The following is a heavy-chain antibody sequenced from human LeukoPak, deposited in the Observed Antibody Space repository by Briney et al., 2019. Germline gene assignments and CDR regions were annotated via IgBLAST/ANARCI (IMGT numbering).Heavy chain of an antibody. CDR1: GGSFSGYY. Sequence: SETLSLTCAVYGGSFSGYYWSWIRQPPGKGLEWIGQINHTGGTNYNPSLKSRVTISLDTFKNQFSLKLTSVTAADTAVFYCARLDIGDSGNPNWFDPWGQGTLVTVSS. V-gene: IGHV4-34*01. CDR2: INHTGGT. CDR3: ARLDIGDSGNPNWFDP. J-gene: IGHJ5*02. D-gene: IGHD5-12*01.